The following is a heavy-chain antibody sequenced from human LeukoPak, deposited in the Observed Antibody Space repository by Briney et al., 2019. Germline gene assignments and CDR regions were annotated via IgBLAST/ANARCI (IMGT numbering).Heavy chain of an antibody. CDR1: GGTFSSYA. CDR3: ARDGGIAAHY. J-gene: IGHJ4*02. Sequence: SVKVSCKASGGTFSSYAISWVRQAPGQGLEWMGGIIPIIGTANYAQKFQGRVTITADESTSTAYMELRSLRSEDTAVYYCARDGGIAAHYWGQGTLVTVSS. V-gene: IGHV1-69*13. CDR2: IIPIIGTA. D-gene: IGHD6-13*01.